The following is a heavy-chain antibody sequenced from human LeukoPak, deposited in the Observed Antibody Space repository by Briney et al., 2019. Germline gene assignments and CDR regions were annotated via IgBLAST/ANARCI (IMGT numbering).Heavy chain of an antibody. Sequence: GGSLRLSCAASGFTFSSYWMHWVRQAPGKGLVWVSRINSDRSSTSYADSVKGRFTISRDNAKNTLYLQMNSLRAEDTAVYYCAREIVEMAPEAAFGIWGQGTMVTVSS. V-gene: IGHV3-74*01. CDR2: INSDRSST. CDR1: GFTFSSYW. CDR3: AREIVEMAPEAAFGI. J-gene: IGHJ3*02. D-gene: IGHD5-24*01.